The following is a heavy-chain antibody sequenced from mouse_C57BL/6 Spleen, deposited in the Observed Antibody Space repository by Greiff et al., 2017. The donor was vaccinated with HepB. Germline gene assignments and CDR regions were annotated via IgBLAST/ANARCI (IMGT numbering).Heavy chain of an antibody. D-gene: IGHD1-1*01. J-gene: IGHJ4*01. CDR2: INPNNGGT. V-gene: IGHV1-18*01. CDR3: ARWDYYGSSDVMDY. CDR1: GYTFTDYN. Sequence: EVQLQQSGPELVKPGASVKIPCKASGYTFTDYNMDWVKQSHGKSLEWIGDINPNNGGTIYNQKFKGKATLTVDKSSSTAYMELRSLTSEDTAVYYCARWDYYGSSDVMDYWGQGTSVTVSS.